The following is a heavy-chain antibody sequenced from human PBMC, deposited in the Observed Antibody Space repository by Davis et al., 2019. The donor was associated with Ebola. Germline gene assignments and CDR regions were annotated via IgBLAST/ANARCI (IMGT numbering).Heavy chain of an antibody. V-gene: IGHV1-3*01. CDR3: ARGYSSTWSWFDP. J-gene: IGHJ5*02. CDR2: INAGNGNT. CDR1: GYTFTSYA. D-gene: IGHD6-13*01. Sequence: AASVKVSCKASGYTFTSYAMHWVRQAPGQRLEWMGWINAGNGNTKYSQKFQGRVTITRDTSASTAYMELSSLRSEDTAVYYCARGYSSTWSWFDPWGQGTLVTVSS.